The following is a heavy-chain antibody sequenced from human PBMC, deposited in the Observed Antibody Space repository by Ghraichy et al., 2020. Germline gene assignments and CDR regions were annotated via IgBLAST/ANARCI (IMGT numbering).Heavy chain of an antibody. CDR3: ARDIGPLDY. CDR1: GFTFSSYG. Sequence: GSLRLSCATSGFTFSSYGMHWVRQAPGKGLEWVSFIRNDGINKYYAASVRGRLTISRDNPKNTLYLQMNSLRLEDTAVYYCARDIGPLDYWGQGTLVTVSS. V-gene: IGHV3-30*02. CDR2: IRNDGINK. J-gene: IGHJ4*02. D-gene: IGHD3-16*02.